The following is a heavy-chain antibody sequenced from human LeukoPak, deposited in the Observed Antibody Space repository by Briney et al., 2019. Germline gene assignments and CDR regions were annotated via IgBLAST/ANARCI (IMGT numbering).Heavy chain of an antibody. CDR3: ARGRGSSSWFPMYYFDY. CDR2: ISSSSSYI. Sequence: GGSLRLSCTGSGFTFSSYSMNWVRQAPGKGLEWVSSISSSSSYIYYADSVKGRFTISRDNAKNSLYLQMNSLRAEDTAVYYCARGRGSSSWFPMYYFDYWGQGTLVTVSS. D-gene: IGHD6-13*01. CDR1: GFTFSSYS. V-gene: IGHV3-21*01. J-gene: IGHJ4*02.